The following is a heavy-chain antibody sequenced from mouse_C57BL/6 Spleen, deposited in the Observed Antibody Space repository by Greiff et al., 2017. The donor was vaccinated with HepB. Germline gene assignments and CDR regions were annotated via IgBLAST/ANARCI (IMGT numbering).Heavy chain of an antibody. V-gene: IGHV5-17*01. CDR1: GFTFSDYG. Sequence: EVQRVESGGGLVKPGGSLKLSCAASGFTFSDYGMHWVRQAPEKGLEWVAYISSGSSTIYYADTVKGRFTISRDNAKNTLFLQMTSLRSEDTAMYYCARRAGTEAMDYWGQGTSVTVSS. J-gene: IGHJ4*01. CDR2: ISSGSSTI. CDR3: ARRAGTEAMDY. D-gene: IGHD3-3*01.